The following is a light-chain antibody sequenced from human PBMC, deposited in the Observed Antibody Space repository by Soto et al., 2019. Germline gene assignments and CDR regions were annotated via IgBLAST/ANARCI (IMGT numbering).Light chain of an antibody. CDR3: SSYTSSGLYV. V-gene: IGLV2-14*01. CDR2: DVS. J-gene: IGLJ1*01. CDR1: SSDVGGYNY. Sequence: QSALTQPASVSGSPGQSITISCTGTSSDVGGYNYVSWYQQHPGKAPKLMIYDVSNRPSGVSNRFSGSKSGNTASLTISGLQAEDEADYYCSSYTSSGLYVFGTGTKLPVL.